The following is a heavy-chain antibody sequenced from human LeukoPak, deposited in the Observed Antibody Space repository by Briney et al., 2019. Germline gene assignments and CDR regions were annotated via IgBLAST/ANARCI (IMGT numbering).Heavy chain of an antibody. CDR2: IKQDGSEK. D-gene: IGHD3-22*01. CDR1: GFTFSSYG. CDR3: ARKADSSGYYYYYYYMDV. Sequence: PGGSLRLSCAASGFTFSSYGMYWVRQAPGKGLEWVANIKQDGSEKYYVDSVKGRFTISRDNAKNSLYLQMNSLRAEDTAVYYCARKADSSGYYYYYYYMDVWGKGTTVTVSS. V-gene: IGHV3-7*01. J-gene: IGHJ6*03.